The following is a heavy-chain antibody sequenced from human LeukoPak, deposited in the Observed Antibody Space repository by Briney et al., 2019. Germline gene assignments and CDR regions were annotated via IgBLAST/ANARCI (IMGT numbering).Heavy chain of an antibody. CDR1: GYSLTELS. CDR3: ATGDYGGIYFDS. Sequence: ASVKVSCRVSGYSLTELSIHWVRQRPAEGHEWMGGFDRENGKTLYSRDFEGRVTMTEDASLATAYLHLSSLRSDDTAVYYCATGDYGGIYFDSWGQGTLLIVSS. J-gene: IGHJ4*02. CDR2: FDRENGKT. D-gene: IGHD4-23*01. V-gene: IGHV1-24*01.